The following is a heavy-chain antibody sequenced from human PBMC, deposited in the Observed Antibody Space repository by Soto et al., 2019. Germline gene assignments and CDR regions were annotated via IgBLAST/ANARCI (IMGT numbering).Heavy chain of an antibody. CDR3: AKRLFGGLRFDP. D-gene: IGHD3-10*02. V-gene: IGHV3-30*18. CDR2: ISYDGSNK. Sequence: GGSLRLSCAASGFTFSSYGMNWVRQAPGKGLEWVAVISYDGSNKYYADSVKGRFTISRDNSKNTLYLQMNSLRAEDTAVYYCAKRLFGGLRFDPWGQGTLVTVSS. CDR1: GFTFSSYG. J-gene: IGHJ5*02.